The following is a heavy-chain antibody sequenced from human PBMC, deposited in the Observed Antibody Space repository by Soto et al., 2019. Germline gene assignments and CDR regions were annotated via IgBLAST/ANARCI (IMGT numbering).Heavy chain of an antibody. D-gene: IGHD1-26*01. V-gene: IGHV3-48*02. Sequence: PGGSLRLSCAASGFTFSSYSMSWVRQAPGKXLEWVSYISSSSSTIYYADSVKGRFAISRDNAKNSLYLQMNSLRDEDTAVYYCARFAWELPYYYYYGMDVWGQGTTVTVSS. J-gene: IGHJ6*02. CDR1: GFTFSSYS. CDR2: ISSSSSTI. CDR3: ARFAWELPYYYYYGMDV.